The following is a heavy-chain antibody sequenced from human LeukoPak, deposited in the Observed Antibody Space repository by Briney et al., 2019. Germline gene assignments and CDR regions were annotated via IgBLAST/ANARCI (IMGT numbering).Heavy chain of an antibody. V-gene: IGHV4-4*07. CDR3: ARDGYSSSWRYYYYMDV. Sequence: PSETLSLTCSVSGGSISNDYWSWIRQPAGKGLEWIGRIYTSGSTNYNPSLKSRVTISVDTSKNQFSLKLSSVTAADTAVYYCARDGYSSSWRYYYYMDVWGKGTTVTVSS. CDR2: IYTSGST. D-gene: IGHD6-13*01. J-gene: IGHJ6*03. CDR1: GGSISNDY.